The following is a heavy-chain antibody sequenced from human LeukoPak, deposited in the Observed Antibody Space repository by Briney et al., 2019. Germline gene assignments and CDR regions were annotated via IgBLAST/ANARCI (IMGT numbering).Heavy chain of an antibody. CDR2: TSADNGHT. Sequence: ASVKVSCKASGYTFTSYGISWVRQAPGQGLEWMGSTSADNGHTNYVRKFQGRVTMTTDTSTNTAYMELRSLRFDDTAMYYCARDYFSDYVFDFWGQGTLITVSS. J-gene: IGHJ4*02. V-gene: IGHV1-18*01. D-gene: IGHD3-10*02. CDR3: ARDYFSDYVFDF. CDR1: GYTFTSYG.